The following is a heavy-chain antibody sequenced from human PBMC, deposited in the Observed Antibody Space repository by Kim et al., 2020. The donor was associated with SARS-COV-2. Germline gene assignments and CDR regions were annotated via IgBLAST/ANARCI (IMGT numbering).Heavy chain of an antibody. J-gene: IGHJ5*02. Sequence: SETLSLTCAVYGGSFSGYYWSWIRQPPGKGLEWIGEINHSGSTNYNPSLKSRVTISVDTSKNQSSLNLSSATATDTAVYYCARLPSLRTRLDPWGQGTLV. CDR1: GGSFSGYY. V-gene: IGHV4-34*01. CDR3: ARLPSLRTRLDP. CDR2: INHSGST. D-gene: IGHD2-2*01.